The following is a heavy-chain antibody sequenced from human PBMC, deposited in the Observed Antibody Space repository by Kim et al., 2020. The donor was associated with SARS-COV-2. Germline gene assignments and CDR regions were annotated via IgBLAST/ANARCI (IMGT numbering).Heavy chain of an antibody. D-gene: IGHD1-26*01. Sequence: YPDSLKDRFTISRNNAKHYLYLQMNSLRAEDTAVYYCARVMYSGSYYVDSWGQGTLVTVSS. V-gene: IGHV3-11*04. CDR3: ARVMYSGSYYVDS. J-gene: IGHJ4*02.